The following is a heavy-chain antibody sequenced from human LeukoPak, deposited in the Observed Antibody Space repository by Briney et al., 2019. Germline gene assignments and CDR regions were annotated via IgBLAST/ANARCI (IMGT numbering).Heavy chain of an antibody. Sequence: SETLSLTCTVSGGSISSHYWSWIRQPPGKGLEWIGYIYYSGSTNYNPSLKSRVTISVDTSKNQFSLKLSSVTAADTAVYYCARDLPAYYDSSGYYYEGEAFGIWGQGTMVTVSS. CDR3: ARDLPAYYDSSGYYYEGEAFGI. J-gene: IGHJ3*02. CDR1: GGSISSHY. CDR2: IYYSGST. V-gene: IGHV4-59*11. D-gene: IGHD3-22*01.